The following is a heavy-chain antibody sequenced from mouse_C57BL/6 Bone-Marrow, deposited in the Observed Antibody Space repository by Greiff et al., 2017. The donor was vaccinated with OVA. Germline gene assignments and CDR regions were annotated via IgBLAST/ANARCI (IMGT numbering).Heavy chain of an antibody. V-gene: IGHV1-54*01. CDR3: AMDYYGSSYFDY. D-gene: IGHD1-1*01. Sequence: VQLQQSGAELVRPGTSVKVSCKASGYAFTNYLIEWVKQRTGQGLEWIGVINPGSGGTNYNEKFKGKATLTADKSSSTAYMQLSSLTSEDSAVYFCAMDYYGSSYFDYWGQGTTLTVSS. CDR2: INPGSGGT. CDR1: GYAFTNYL. J-gene: IGHJ2*01.